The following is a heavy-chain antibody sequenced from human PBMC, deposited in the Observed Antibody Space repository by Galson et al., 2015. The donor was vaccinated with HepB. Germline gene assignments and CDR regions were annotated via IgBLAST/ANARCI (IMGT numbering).Heavy chain of an antibody. Sequence: SVKVSCKASGSTFTGYYMHWVRQAPGQGLEWMGWINPNSGGTNYVQKFQGRVTMTRDTSISTAYMELSRLRSDDTAVYYCARSGAYCGGDCYSMWFDAWGQGTLVTVSS. CDR3: ARSGAYCGGDCYSMWFDA. CDR2: INPNSGGT. J-gene: IGHJ5*02. CDR1: GSTFTGYY. V-gene: IGHV1-2*02. D-gene: IGHD2-21*02.